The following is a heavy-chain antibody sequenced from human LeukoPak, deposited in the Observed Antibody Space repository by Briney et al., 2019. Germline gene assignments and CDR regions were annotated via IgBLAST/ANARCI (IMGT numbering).Heavy chain of an antibody. Sequence: PGGSLRLSCAASGFTFSRSWMSWVRQPPGKGLEWVANISPDGSTKYHMDSLKGRFTISRDNAKDSLYLEMSRLRDDDTAMYYCATGASGSWDFGGQGTLVTVSS. CDR2: ISPDGSTK. CDR3: ATGASGSWDF. V-gene: IGHV3-7*03. D-gene: IGHD6-13*01. J-gene: IGHJ4*02. CDR1: GFTFSRSW.